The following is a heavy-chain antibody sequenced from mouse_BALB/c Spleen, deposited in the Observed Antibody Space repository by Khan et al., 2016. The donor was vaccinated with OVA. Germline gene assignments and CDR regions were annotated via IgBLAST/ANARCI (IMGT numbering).Heavy chain of an antibody. CDR3: ARRGRRWDFDY. CDR1: GYTFINYW. V-gene: IGHV1-7*01. CDR2: INPSTAYT. J-gene: IGHJ2*01. Sequence: QVQLQQPGAELAKPGASVKMSCKASGYTFINYWILWVKQRPGQGLEWIGYINPSTAYTEYNQNFKDKATLTADKSSRTAYMQLSSLTSEDSAVYYCARRGRRWDFDYWGQGTTLTVSS. D-gene: IGHD1-1*01.